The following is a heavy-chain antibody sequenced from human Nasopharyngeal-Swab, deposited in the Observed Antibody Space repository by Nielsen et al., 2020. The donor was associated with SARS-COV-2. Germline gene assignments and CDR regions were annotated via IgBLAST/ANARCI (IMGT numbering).Heavy chain of an antibody. Sequence: GGSLRLSCAASGFTFSDYYMSWFRQAPGKGLEWVSYISSSSTYTNYADSVKGRFTISRDNAKNSLYLQMNSLRAEDTAVYYCARDSPLYTAMVTCGYYYYGMDFWGQGTTVTVSS. D-gene: IGHD5-18*01. J-gene: IGHJ6*02. CDR1: GFTFSDYY. CDR3: ARDSPLYTAMVTCGYYYYGMDF. CDR2: ISSSSTYT. V-gene: IGHV3-11*05.